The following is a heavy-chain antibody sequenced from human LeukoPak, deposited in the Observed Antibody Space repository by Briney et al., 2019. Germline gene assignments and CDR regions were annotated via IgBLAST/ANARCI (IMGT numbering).Heavy chain of an antibody. CDR3: ATYPSGSGWYGVFDY. V-gene: IGHV1-46*01. Sequence: ASVKVSCKASGYTFTSYYMHWVRQAPGQGLEWMGIINPSGGSTSYAQKFQGRVTMTRDTSTSTVYMELSSLRSEDTAVYYCATYPSGSGWYGVFDYWGQGTLVTVSS. CDR1: GYTFTSYY. D-gene: IGHD6-19*01. J-gene: IGHJ4*02. CDR2: INPSGGST.